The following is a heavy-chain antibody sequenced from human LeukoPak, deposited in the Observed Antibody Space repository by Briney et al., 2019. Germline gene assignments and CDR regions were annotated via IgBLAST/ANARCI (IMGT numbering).Heavy chain of an antibody. Sequence: GESLKISCTGSGFRFTSYWIGCVRQMPGEGLGWMRTIDPGAPDTRYGASFQGQVTISTNSSISTAYLQWSRLKASDTAMYNCASLHSSAYYFGYRGQGTLVTVSS. CDR1: GFRFTSYW. J-gene: IGHJ4*02. V-gene: IGHV5-51*01. D-gene: IGHD3-22*01. CDR3: ASLHSSAYYFGY. CDR2: IDPGAPDT.